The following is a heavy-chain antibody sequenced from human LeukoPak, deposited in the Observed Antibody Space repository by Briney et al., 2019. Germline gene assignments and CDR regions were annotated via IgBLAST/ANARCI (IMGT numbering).Heavy chain of an antibody. CDR2: IYYSGST. CDR3: ARDKDAFDI. V-gene: IGHV4-61*01. Sequence: SETLSLTCTVFGGSVSSGSYYWSWIRQPPGKGLEWIGYIYYSGSTNYNPSLKSRVTISVDTSKNQFSLKLSSVTAADTAVYYCARDKDAFDIWGQGTMVTVSS. CDR1: GGSVSSGSYY. J-gene: IGHJ3*02.